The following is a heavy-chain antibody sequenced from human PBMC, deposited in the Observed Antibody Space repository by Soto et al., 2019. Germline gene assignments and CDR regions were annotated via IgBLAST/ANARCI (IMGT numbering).Heavy chain of an antibody. V-gene: IGHV1-69*06. CDR3: ATLRITMVRGVPARYYYYGMDV. CDR1: GGTFSGYA. CDR2: IIPIFGTA. J-gene: IGHJ6*02. D-gene: IGHD3-10*01. Sequence: EASGKVPCKASGGTFSGYAISWVRQAPGQGLEWMGGIIPIFGTANYAQKFQGRVTITADKSTSTAYMELSSLRSEDTAVYYCATLRITMVRGVPARYYYYGMDVWGQGTTVTVSS.